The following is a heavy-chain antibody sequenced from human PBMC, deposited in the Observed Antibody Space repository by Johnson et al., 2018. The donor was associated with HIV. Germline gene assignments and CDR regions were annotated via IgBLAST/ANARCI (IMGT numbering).Heavy chain of an antibody. V-gene: IGHV3-9*01. J-gene: IGHJ3*02. D-gene: IGHD4-23*01. Sequence: VQLVESGGGVVQPGRSLRLSCAASGFTFDDYGMHWVRQAPGQGLEWVSGISWNSGRIGYAASVMGRLTISSDNAKNSLYLQMNSLSAEDTALYYCAKIQGDTVGYDAFDIWGQGTMVTVSS. CDR3: AKIQGDTVGYDAFDI. CDR2: ISWNSGRI. CDR1: GFTFDDYG.